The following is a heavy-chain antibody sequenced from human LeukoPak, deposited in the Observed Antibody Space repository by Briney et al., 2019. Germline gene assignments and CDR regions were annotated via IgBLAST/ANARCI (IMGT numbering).Heavy chain of an antibody. D-gene: IGHD6-19*01. CDR3: VKEQSSGGYRVADY. J-gene: IGHJ4*02. CDR2: FSYDGSDI. CDR1: GFTFSNCG. V-gene: IGHV3-30*18. Sequence: GGSLRLSCTASGFTFSNCGMHWVRQAPGKRREGVAVFSYDGSDIYYGDSVKGRFTISRDISKNTLYLQMNSLRAEDTAVYYCVKEQSSGGYRVADYWGQGTLVTVSS.